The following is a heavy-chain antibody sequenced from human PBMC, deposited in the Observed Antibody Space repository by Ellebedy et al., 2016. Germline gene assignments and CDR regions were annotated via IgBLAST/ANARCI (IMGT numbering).Heavy chain of an antibody. Sequence: SETLSLXXTVSGGSMSRYYWGWIRQPPGKGLEWIGTIYSSGSTFYNPSLKNRVTISVDTSKNQFSLKLSSVTAADTAVYYCARTRGGYSYGYWFDPWGQGTLVTVSS. D-gene: IGHD5-18*01. CDR2: IYSSGST. CDR1: GGSMSRYY. CDR3: ARTRGGYSYGYWFDP. J-gene: IGHJ5*02. V-gene: IGHV4-39*07.